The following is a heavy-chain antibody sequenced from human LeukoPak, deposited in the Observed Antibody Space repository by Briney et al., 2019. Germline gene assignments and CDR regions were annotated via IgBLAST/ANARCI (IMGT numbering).Heavy chain of an antibody. D-gene: IGHD3-9*01. CDR2: MNPNSGNT. V-gene: IGHV1-8*01. CDR1: GYTFTSYD. CDR3: ARAGAGGTYYDILTGYYRYYYYGMDV. J-gene: IGHJ6*02. Sequence: GASVKVSCKASGYTFTSYDINWVRQATGQGLEWMGWMNPNSGNTGYAQKFQGRVTMTRNTSISTAYMELSSLRSEDTAVYYCARAGAGGTYYDILTGYYRYYYYGMDVWGQGTTVTVSS.